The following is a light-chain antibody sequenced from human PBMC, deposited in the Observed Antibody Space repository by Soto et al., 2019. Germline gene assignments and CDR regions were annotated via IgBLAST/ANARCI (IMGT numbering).Light chain of an antibody. V-gene: IGLV2-14*03. CDR3: SSYTDSSTVI. CDR2: DVN. Sequence: QSALTQPASVSGSPGQLITISCTGTSSDIGTYHYVSWYQQYPGKAPKLIIFDVNSRPSGVFERFLGSKSGNTASLAVSGLQAEDEADYYCSSYTDSSTVIFGGGTQLTVL. CDR1: SSDIGTYHY. J-gene: IGLJ2*01.